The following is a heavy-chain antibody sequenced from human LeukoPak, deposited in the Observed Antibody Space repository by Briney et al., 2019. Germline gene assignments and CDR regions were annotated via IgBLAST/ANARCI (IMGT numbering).Heavy chain of an antibody. CDR3: AREGPYIAADPDRFDY. J-gene: IGHJ4*02. Sequence: ASVKVSCKASGYTFTSYDINWVRQATGQGLEWMGWMNPNGGNTGYAQKFQGRVTMTRNTSISTAYMELSSLRSEDTAVYYCAREGPYIAADPDRFDYWGQGTLVTVSS. V-gene: IGHV1-8*01. CDR2: MNPNGGNT. D-gene: IGHD6-13*01. CDR1: GYTFTSYD.